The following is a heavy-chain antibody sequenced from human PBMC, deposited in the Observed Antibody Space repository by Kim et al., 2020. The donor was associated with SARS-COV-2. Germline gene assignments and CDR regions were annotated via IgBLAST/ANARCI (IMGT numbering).Heavy chain of an antibody. CDR3: ARDWNHGGSPTYFDY. CDR1: GGTAISYT. J-gene: IGHJ4*02. Sequence: SVKVSCKASGGTAISYTIIWVRQAPGQGLEWMGGIIPFSGTTNYAQKFQGRVTITADESTTTTFLELSRLRSEDTAVYYCARDWNHGGSPTYFDYWGQGTLVTVSS. D-gene: IGHD1-26*01. CDR2: IIPFSGTT. V-gene: IGHV1-69*13.